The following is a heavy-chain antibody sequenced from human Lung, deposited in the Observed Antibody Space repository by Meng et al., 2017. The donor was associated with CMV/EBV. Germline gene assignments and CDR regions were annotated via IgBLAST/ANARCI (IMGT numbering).Heavy chain of an antibody. J-gene: IGHJ4*02. D-gene: IGHD6-13*01. Sequence: GESXKISCAASGFTFSSYGMHWVRQAPGKGLEWVAFIRYDGSNKYYADSVKGRFTISRDNSKNTLYLQINSLRAEETAVYYCAKDYSYDYWGQGTLVTVYS. CDR3: AKDYSYDY. CDR1: GFTFSSYG. V-gene: IGHV3-30*02. CDR2: IRYDGSNK.